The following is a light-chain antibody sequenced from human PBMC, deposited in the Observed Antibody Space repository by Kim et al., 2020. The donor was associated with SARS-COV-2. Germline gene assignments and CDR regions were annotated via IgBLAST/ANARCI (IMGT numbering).Light chain of an antibody. Sequence: LSPRERATLSCRASQSVGSQLAWYQQTPGQAPRLLIYDVFNRATGIPARFSGSGSGTDFTLTISSLEPEDLAVYYCQQRSNWPVTFGQGTKVDIK. V-gene: IGKV3-11*01. J-gene: IGKJ1*01. CDR1: QSVGSQ. CDR3: QQRSNWPVT. CDR2: DVF.